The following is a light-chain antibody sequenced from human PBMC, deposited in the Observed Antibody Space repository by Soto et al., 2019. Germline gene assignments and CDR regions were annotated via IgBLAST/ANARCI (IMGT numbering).Light chain of an antibody. J-gene: IGKJ1*01. V-gene: IGKV3-15*01. CDR2: EVS. CDR3: SQYQDWTRT. CDR1: ERLTGN. Sequence: GMRLDLAGLSLTKKKRATLSCRASERLTGNLAWYQHRPGQAPRLLIYEVSTRATYIPARFSGRGSRTEFTLTICSLQAEDSAVCFCSQYQDWTRTFGQGTMVDIK.